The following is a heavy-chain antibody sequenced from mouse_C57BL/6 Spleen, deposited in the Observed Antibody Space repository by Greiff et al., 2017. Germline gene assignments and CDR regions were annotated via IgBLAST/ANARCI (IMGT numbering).Heavy chain of an antibody. Sequence: VQLQQPGAELVKPGASVKLSCKASGYTFTEYTIHWVKQRPGQGLEWIGWFYPGSGSIKYNEKFKDKATLTEDKSSSTFYMELSRLTSEGSAVYFCARHEGACYYGSSSPFAYWGQGTLVTVSA. D-gene: IGHD1-1*01. CDR2: FYPGSGSI. CDR1: GYTFTEYT. CDR3: ARHEGACYYGSSSPFAY. V-gene: IGHV1-62-2*01. J-gene: IGHJ3*01.